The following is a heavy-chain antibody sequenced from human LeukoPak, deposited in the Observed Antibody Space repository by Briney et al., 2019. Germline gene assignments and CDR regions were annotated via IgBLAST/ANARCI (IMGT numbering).Heavy chain of an antibody. D-gene: IGHD3-9*01. CDR2: IWYDGSNK. V-gene: IGHV3-33*01. CDR1: GFTFSSYG. J-gene: IGHJ4*02. Sequence: PGRSLRLSCAASGFTFSSYGMHWVRQAPGKGLEWVAVIWYDGSNKYYADSVKGRFTISRVNSKNTLYLQMNSLRAEDTAVYYCARGIRYFDWLSYYWGQGTLVTVSS. CDR3: ARGIRYFDWLSYY.